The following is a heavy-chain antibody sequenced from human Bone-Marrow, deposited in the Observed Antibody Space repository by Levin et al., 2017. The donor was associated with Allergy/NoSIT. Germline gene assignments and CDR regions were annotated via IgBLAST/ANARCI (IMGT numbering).Heavy chain of an antibody. CDR1: GFTFRDYA. CDR3: VKTSRVMTAVTPSTADIFDY. J-gene: IGHJ4*02. Sequence: AGGSLRLSCVGSGFTFRDYAMTWVRQAPGKGLEWVSAVSGGARRTFYRDSVKGRFTISRDNSNNTLNLQMNSLRPEDTAVYYCVKTSRVMTAVTPSTADIFDYWGPGTLVTVSS. CDR2: VSGGARRT. D-gene: IGHD4-17*01. V-gene: IGHV3-23*01.